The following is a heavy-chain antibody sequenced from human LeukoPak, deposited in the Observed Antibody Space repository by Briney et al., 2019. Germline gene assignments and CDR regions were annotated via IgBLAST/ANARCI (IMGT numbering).Heavy chain of an antibody. CDR3: AARSSGNPYF. D-gene: IGHD1-26*01. CDR1: GLTLSNYW. V-gene: IGHV3-7*03. CDR2: IKQDGSEK. Sequence: PGRSLRLSCTASGLTLSNYWMIWVRQAPGKGLQWVAKIKQDGSEKYYVDSVKGRFTISRDNAENSLYLQMNSLRVEDTAVYYCAARSSGNPYFWGQGTSVTVSS. J-gene: IGHJ4*02.